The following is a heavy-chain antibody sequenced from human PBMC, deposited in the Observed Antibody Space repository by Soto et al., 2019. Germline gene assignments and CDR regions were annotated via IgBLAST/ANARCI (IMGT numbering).Heavy chain of an antibody. CDR1: GFTFSSYA. D-gene: IGHD1-26*01. J-gene: IGHJ6*02. CDR2: ISGSGIST. CDR3: AKDSPKWEQSVLDYYDMDV. V-gene: IGHV3-23*01. Sequence: EVQLLESGGGLVQPGGSLRLSCAASGFTFSSYAMSWVRQAPGKGLEWVSTISGSGISTYYAGSVKGRFTISRDNSKNTLYLQMNSLRAEDTAVYYCAKDSPKWEQSVLDYYDMDVWGQGTTVTVSS.